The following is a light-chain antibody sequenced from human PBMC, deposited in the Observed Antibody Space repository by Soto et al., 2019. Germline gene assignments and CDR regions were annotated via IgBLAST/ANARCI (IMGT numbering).Light chain of an antibody. CDR1: QRIRNN. V-gene: IGKV3-15*01. CDR3: QQYYNWPPYT. CDR2: GAS. Sequence: EIVMAQSPATLSVSPGERATLSCKASQRIRNNLAWYQQKPGQPPRLLIYGASTRASGIPARFTGSGSGTEFTLTISSLQSEDFAIYYCQQYYNWPPYTFGQGTKLEI. J-gene: IGKJ2*01.